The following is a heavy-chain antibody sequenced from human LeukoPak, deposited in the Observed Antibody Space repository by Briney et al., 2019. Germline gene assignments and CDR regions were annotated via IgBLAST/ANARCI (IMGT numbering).Heavy chain of an antibody. D-gene: IGHD4-23*01. J-gene: IGHJ4*02. CDR1: GFSFSSYG. CDR3: AKDYHYGGNSFFDS. Sequence: PGGSLRLSCAASGFSFSSYGMQWVRQAPGKGLEWVAFIRYDGSKKYYADSVKGRFTISRDNSKNTLYLQMNSLRAEDTAIYYCAKDYHYGGNSFFDSWGQGTLVTLSS. CDR2: IRYDGSKK. V-gene: IGHV3-30*02.